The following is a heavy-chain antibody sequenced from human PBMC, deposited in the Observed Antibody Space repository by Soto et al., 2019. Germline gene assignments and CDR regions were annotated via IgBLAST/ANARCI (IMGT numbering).Heavy chain of an antibody. CDR2: IKHSGST. D-gene: IGHD4-4*01. J-gene: IGHJ6*02. Sequence: SETLSLTCAVYGGSFSGYYWSWIRQPPGKGLEWIGEIKHSGSTNYNPSLTSRVTISLDASKSQFSLKLSSVTAADAAVYYCARQAVSTGYYYYYGLDVWGQGTTVTVSS. V-gene: IGHV4-34*01. CDR1: GGSFSGYY. CDR3: ARQAVSTGYYYYYGLDV.